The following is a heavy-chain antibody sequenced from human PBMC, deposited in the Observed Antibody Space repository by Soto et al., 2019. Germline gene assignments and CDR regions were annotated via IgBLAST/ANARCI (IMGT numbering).Heavy chain of an antibody. V-gene: IGHV1-69*13. CDR2: IIPIFGTA. Sequence: ASVKVSCKASGGTFSSYAISWVRQAPGQGLEWMGGIIPIFGTANYAQKFQGRVTITADESTSTAYMELSSLRSEDTAVYYCARHKGSYGYCSGGSCYLDPFDPWGQGTLVTVSS. CDR1: GGTFSSYA. CDR3: ARHKGSYGYCSGGSCYLDPFDP. D-gene: IGHD2-15*01. J-gene: IGHJ5*02.